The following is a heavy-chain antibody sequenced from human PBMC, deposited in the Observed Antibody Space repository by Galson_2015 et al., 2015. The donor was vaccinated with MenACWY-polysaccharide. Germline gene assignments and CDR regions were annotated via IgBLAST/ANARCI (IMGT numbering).Heavy chain of an antibody. CDR1: GFTVSNNY. D-gene: IGHD6-19*01. CDR3: ASSQTYSIGWWDLDS. J-gene: IGHJ4*02. Sequence: SLRLSCAASGFTVSNNYMSWVRQAPGKGLEWVSLIYAVGTTYYADSVKGRFTISRDNSKNMLFLQMNSLRAEDMAVYYCASSQTYSIGWWDLDSWGQGTLVTVSS. CDR2: IYAVGTT. V-gene: IGHV3-53*01.